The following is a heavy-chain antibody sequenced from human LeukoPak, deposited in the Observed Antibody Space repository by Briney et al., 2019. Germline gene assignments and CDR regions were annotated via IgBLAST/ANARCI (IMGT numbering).Heavy chain of an antibody. Sequence: GGSLRLSCAASGFTFSSYEMNWVRQAPGKGLEWVSYISSSGSTIYYADSVKGRFTISRDNAKNSLYLQMNSLRAEDTAVYYCAKGYSSSWSDDAFDIWGQGTMVTVSS. J-gene: IGHJ3*02. V-gene: IGHV3-48*03. CDR1: GFTFSSYE. CDR2: ISSSGSTI. D-gene: IGHD6-13*01. CDR3: AKGYSSSWSDDAFDI.